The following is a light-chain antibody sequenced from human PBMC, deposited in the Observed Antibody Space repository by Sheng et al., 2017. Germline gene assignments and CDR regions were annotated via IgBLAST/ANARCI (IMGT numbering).Light chain of an antibody. CDR3: QHYGTSPPYS. Sequence: EIVLTQSPATLSLSPGERATLSCRASQSVSSSYLAWYQQKPGQAPRLVMYGTSSRATGIPGRFSGSGSGTDFTLTISRLEPEDFAVYYCQHYGTSPPYSFGQGTKLEI. CDR1: QSVSSSY. J-gene: IGKJ2*03. CDR2: GTS. V-gene: IGKV3-20*01.